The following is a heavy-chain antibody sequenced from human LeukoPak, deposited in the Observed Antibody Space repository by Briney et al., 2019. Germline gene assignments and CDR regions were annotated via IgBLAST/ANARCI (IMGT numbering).Heavy chain of an antibody. Sequence: PSQTLSLTCTVSNGSISSGSYYWSWIRQPAGKGLEWIGRIYTSGGTSYNPSLKSRVTISVDTSKNQFSLKLNSVTAADTAVYYCASRKLGNDYWGQGTLVTVSS. V-gene: IGHV4-61*02. CDR3: ASRKLGNDY. CDR1: NGSISSGSYY. J-gene: IGHJ4*01. CDR2: IYTSGGT. D-gene: IGHD7-27*01.